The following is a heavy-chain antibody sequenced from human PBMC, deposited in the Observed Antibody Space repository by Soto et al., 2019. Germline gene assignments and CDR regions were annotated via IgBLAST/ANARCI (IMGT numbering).Heavy chain of an antibody. D-gene: IGHD6-19*01. CDR1: GFTFSSYG. CDR2: ISYDGSNK. Sequence: PGGSLRLSCGAPGFTFSSYGMHWVRQAPGKGMEWVAVISYDGSNKYYEDSVKGRFTISRDNSKNTLFLQMNSLRAEDTAVYYCAKNIYSSGWSYFDYWGQGALVTVSS. CDR3: AKNIYSSGWSYFDY. J-gene: IGHJ4*02. V-gene: IGHV3-30*18.